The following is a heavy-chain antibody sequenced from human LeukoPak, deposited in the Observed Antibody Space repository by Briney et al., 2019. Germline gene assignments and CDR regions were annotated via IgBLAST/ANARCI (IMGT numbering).Heavy chain of an antibody. CDR3: AVGSHTQLGY. CDR2: ISYDGSNK. CDR1: GFTFSSYG. D-gene: IGHD1-26*01. J-gene: IGHJ4*02. V-gene: IGHV3-30*03. Sequence: GGSLRLSCAASGFTFSSYGMHWVRQAPGKGLEWVAVISYDGSNKYHADSVKGRFTISRDNSKNTLYLQMNSLRAEDTAVYYCAVGSHTQLGYWGQGTLVTVSS.